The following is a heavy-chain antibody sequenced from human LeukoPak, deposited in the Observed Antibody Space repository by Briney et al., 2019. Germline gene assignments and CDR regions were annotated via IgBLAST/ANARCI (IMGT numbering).Heavy chain of an antibody. J-gene: IGHJ4*02. Sequence: GGSLRLSCAASGFSFTDFYTSWISQAPGKWMEWVSYISGSSTNTNYEKSEKSRFTSSRDNAKNLLYLQMNSLRAEDTAVYHCAGDCTSTSCDVFDYWGQGTLVSVSS. CDR2: ISGSSTNT. CDR1: GFSFTDFY. V-gene: IGHV3-11*05. D-gene: IGHD2-2*01. CDR3: AGDCTSTSCDVFDY.